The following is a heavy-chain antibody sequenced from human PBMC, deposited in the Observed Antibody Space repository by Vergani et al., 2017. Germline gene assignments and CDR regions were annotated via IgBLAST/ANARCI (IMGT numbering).Heavy chain of an antibody. D-gene: IGHD1-26*01. Sequence: QVQLQESGPGLVKPSQTLSLTCTVSGGSISSYYWSWIRQPPGKGLEWIGYIYYTGSTNYNPSHKSRVTISVDTSKNQFSLKLSSVTAAATAVYYCARQWELSWFDPGGQGTLVTVSS. V-gene: IGHV4-59*01. CDR2: IYYTGST. J-gene: IGHJ5*02. CDR1: GGSISSYY. CDR3: ARQWELSWFDP.